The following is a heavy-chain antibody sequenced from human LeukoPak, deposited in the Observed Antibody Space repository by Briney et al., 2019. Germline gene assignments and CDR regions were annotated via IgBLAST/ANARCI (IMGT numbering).Heavy chain of an antibody. J-gene: IGHJ4*02. D-gene: IGHD5-24*01. CDR1: GGSISSSSYY. CDR3: ARRRWLQSPHFDY. CDR2: IYYSGST. Sequence: PSETLSLTCTVSGGSISSSSYYWGWIRQPPGKGLEWIGSIYYSGSTYYNPSLKSRVTISVDTSKNQFSLKLSSVTAADTAVYYCARRRWLQSPHFDYWGQGTLVTVSS. V-gene: IGHV4-39*01.